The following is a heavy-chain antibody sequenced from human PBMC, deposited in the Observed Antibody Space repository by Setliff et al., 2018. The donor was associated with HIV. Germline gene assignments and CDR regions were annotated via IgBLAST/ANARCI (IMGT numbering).Heavy chain of an antibody. V-gene: IGHV4-31*11. CDR1: GGSISSGGYY. Sequence: SETLSLTCAVSGGSISSGGYYWSWIRQHPGKGLEWIGYIYYSGSTYYDPSLKSRVTISVDTSKNQFSLRLSSVTAADTAVFYCARRGPGDQTWFDPWGQGILVTVSS. CDR2: IYYSGST. D-gene: IGHD7-27*01. J-gene: IGHJ5*02. CDR3: ARRGPGDQTWFDP.